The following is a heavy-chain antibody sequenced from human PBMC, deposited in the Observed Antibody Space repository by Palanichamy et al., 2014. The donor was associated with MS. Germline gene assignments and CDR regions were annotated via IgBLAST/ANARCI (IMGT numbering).Heavy chain of an antibody. D-gene: IGHD3-10*01. CDR2: INADGTEI. Sequence: EVQLVEVWGEGLVQPGGSLRLSCAASGFTFSDYWMSWVRQAPGKGLEWVANINADGTEIYYVDSVKGRFTAYRDNAKRSLFMQMNSLRVEDTAVYYCASYGITVGGPDYWGQGTRVTVSS. CDR3: ASYGITVGGPDY. CDR1: GFTFSDYW. J-gene: IGHJ4*02. V-gene: IGHV3-7*01.